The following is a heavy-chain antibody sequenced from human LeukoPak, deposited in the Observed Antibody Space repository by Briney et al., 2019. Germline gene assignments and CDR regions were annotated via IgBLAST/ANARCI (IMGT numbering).Heavy chain of an antibody. CDR1: GYSFTGYY. Sequence: ASVKVSCKASGYSFTGYYMHWVRQAPGQGLEWMGWINPNSGGTNYAQKFQGRVTMTRDTSISTAYMELSRLRSDDTAVYYCARDFRGPWRSEDYWGQGTLVTVSS. D-gene: IGHD5-24*01. CDR3: ARDFRGPWRSEDY. CDR2: INPNSGGT. J-gene: IGHJ4*02. V-gene: IGHV1-2*02.